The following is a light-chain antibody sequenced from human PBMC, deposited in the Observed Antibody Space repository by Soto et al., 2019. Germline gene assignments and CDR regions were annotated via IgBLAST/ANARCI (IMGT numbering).Light chain of an antibody. J-gene: IGLJ3*02. CDR1: RSNIGAGFD. V-gene: IGLV1-40*01. Sequence: QSVLTQPPSVSGAPGQRVTISCTGTRSNIGAGFDVPWYHQQLPGTAPKLLIFGNTNRPSGVPDRFSGSKSGTSASLAITGLQAEDEGDYYCQSYDSSLRGRVLGGGTK. CDR3: QSYDSSLRGRV. CDR2: GNT.